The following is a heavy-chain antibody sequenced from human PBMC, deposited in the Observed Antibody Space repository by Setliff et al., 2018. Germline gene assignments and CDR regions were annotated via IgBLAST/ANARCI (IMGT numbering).Heavy chain of an antibody. CDR2: IYPGDSDT. CDR3: ARQYYNFWSGYSPKKGWFDP. D-gene: IGHD3-3*01. Sequence: GESLKISCKGSGYSFTSYWIAWVRQMPGKGLEWMGIIYPGDSDTRYSPSFEGQITISADKSISTAYLQWSSLKASDTAMYYCARQYYNFWSGYSPKKGWFDPWGQGTLVTVSS. J-gene: IGHJ5*02. V-gene: IGHV5-51*01. CDR1: GYSFTSYW.